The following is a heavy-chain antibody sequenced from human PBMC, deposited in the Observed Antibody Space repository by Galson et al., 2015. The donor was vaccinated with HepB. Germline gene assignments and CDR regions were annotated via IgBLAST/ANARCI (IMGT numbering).Heavy chain of an antibody. CDR2: IYYSGST. CDR3: ARAEIAVAYNWFDP. D-gene: IGHD6-19*01. V-gene: IGHV4-59*01. J-gene: IGHJ5*02. CDR1: GGSISSYY. Sequence: SETLSLTCTVSGGSISSYYWSWIRQPPGKGLEWIGYIYYSGSTNYNPSLKSRVTISVDTSKNQFSLKLSSVTAADTAVYYCARAEIAVAYNWFDPWGQGTLVTVSS.